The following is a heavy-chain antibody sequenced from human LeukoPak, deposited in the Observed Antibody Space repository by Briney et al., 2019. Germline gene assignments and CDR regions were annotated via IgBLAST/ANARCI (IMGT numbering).Heavy chain of an antibody. CDR3: AKALGSYYSYYFDY. CDR1: GFTFSSYA. CDR2: ISGSGGST. V-gene: IGHV3-23*01. D-gene: IGHD1-26*01. Sequence: GGSLRLSCAASGFTFSSYAMSWVRQAPGKGLEWVSAISGSGGSTYYADSVKGRFTISRDNSKNALYLQMNSLRAEDTAVYYCAKALGSYYSYYFDYWGQGTLVTVSS. J-gene: IGHJ4*02.